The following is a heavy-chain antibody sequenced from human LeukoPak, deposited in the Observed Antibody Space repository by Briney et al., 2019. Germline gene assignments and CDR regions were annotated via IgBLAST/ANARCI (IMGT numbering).Heavy chain of an antibody. CDR3: ARVAQPPHYDYVWGSYRYSYFDY. V-gene: IGHV3-11*01. Sequence: PGGSLRLSCAASGFTFSDYYMSWIRQPPGKGLEWVSYTSRSGDTMYYADSVRGRFAISRDNAKNSLYLQMNSLSAEDTAVYYCARVAQPPHYDYVWGSYRYSYFDYWGQGTLVPVSS. CDR2: TSRSGDTM. CDR1: GFTFSDYY. D-gene: IGHD3-16*02. J-gene: IGHJ4*02.